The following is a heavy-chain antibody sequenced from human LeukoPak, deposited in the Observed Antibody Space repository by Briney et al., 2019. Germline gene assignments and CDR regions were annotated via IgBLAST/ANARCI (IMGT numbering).Heavy chain of an antibody. CDR1: GFTFSSYA. V-gene: IGHV3-23*01. CDR2: ISGSGGST. Sequence: GGSLSLSCAASGFTFSSYAMSWVRQAAGEGLEWDSAISGSGGSTYYADSVKGRFTISRDNSKNTLYLQMNSLRAEDTAVYYCAKAGIFGVVIYFDYWGQGTLVTVSS. D-gene: IGHD3-3*01. J-gene: IGHJ4*02. CDR3: AKAGIFGVVIYFDY.